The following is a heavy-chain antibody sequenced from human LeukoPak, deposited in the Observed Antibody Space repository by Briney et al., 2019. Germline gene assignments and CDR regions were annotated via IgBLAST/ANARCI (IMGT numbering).Heavy chain of an antibody. CDR3: AREDSMTHSDILIGYYPFYYFDY. D-gene: IGHD3-9*01. V-gene: IGHV4-4*07. CDR2: IYTSGST. Sequence: SETLSLTCTVSGGSISSYYWSWIRQPAGKGLEWIGRIYTSGSTNYNPSLKSRVTMSVDTSKNQFSLKLSSVTAADTAVYYCAREDSMTHSDILIGYYPFYYFDYWGQGTLVTVSS. CDR1: GGSISSYY. J-gene: IGHJ4*02.